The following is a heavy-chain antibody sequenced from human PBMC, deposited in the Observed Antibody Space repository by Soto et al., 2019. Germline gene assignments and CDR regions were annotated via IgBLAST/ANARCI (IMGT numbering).Heavy chain of an antibody. CDR2: IIPMFGTP. CDR1: GGAFTDYM. V-gene: IGHV1-69*13. D-gene: IGHD1-26*01. Sequence: SVKVSCKASGGAFTDYMFDWVRQAPGQGLEWMGGIIPMFGTPKYAQKFQHRVTISADVSTGTAYMELTRLRFDDTAVYYCAGGRDQPPVGLYFESWGEGTRVTVSS. J-gene: IGHJ4*02. CDR3: AGGRDQPPVGLYFES.